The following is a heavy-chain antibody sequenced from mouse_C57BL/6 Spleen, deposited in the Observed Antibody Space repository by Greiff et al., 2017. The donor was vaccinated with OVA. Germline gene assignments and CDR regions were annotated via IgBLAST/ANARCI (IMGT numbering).Heavy chain of an antibody. V-gene: IGHV14-2*01. D-gene: IGHD1-1*01. CDR1: GFNITDYY. J-gene: IGHJ3*01. CDR3: ARLPTGSSPWFAY. Sequence: DVKLVESGAELVKPGASVKLSCTASGFNITDYYMHWVKQRTEQGLEWIGRIDPEDGETKYAPKFQGKATITADTSSNTAYLQLSSLTSEDTAVYYCARLPTGSSPWFAYWGQGTLVTVSA. CDR2: IDPEDGET.